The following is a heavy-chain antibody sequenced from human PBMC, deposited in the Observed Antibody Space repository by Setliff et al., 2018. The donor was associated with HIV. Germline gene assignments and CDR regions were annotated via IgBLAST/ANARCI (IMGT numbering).Heavy chain of an antibody. Sequence: SVKVSCKASGGTFSSYAISWVRQAPGQGLEWMGRIIPIFGTANYAQKFQGRVTITADKSTSTAYMELSSLRSDDTAVYYCATTGPYSGSLYGMDVWGQGTTVTVSS. CDR1: GGTFSSYA. V-gene: IGHV1-69*06. CDR3: ATTGPYSGSLYGMDV. CDR2: IIPIFGTA. D-gene: IGHD1-26*01. J-gene: IGHJ6*02.